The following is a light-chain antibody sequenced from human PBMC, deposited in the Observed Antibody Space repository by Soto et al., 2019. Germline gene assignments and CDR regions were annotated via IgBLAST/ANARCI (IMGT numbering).Light chain of an antibody. V-gene: IGKV3-20*01. CDR1: QSVSSSY. Sequence: EIVLTQSPGTLSLSPGERATLSCRASQSVSSSYLAWYQQKPGQAPRLLIYGASSRATGIPDRFSVSGSGTDFTLSISRLEHEDFAVYYCHMYGSSLFTLGPGTIVDIK. CDR3: HMYGSSLFT. CDR2: GAS. J-gene: IGKJ3*01.